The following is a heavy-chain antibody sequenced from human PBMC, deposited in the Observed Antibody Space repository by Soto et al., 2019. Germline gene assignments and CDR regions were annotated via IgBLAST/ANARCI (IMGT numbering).Heavy chain of an antibody. D-gene: IGHD4-17*01. Sequence: QVQLVESGGGVVQPGRSLRLSCAASGFTFSSYGMHWVRQAPGKGLEWVAVIWYDGSNKYYADSVKGRFTISRDNSKNTLYLRRNSRRAEETAVYYCAGPNTVANDYYGMDVWGQGTTVTVSS. CDR3: AGPNTVANDYYGMDV. CDR1: GFTFSSYG. J-gene: IGHJ6*02. V-gene: IGHV3-33*01. CDR2: IWYDGSNK.